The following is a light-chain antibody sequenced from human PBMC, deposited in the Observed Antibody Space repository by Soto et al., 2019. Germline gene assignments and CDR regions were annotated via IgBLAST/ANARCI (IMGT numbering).Light chain of an antibody. J-gene: IGKJ4*01. V-gene: IGKV1-33*01. Sequence: DIQMTQSPSSLSASVGDRVTISCQASQDITNYLSWYQQKPGKAPTLLIYDASNLEIGVPSRFSGRGSGTDFTFAISSLEPEDIATYFCQQYDDLPRTFGGGTKVDIK. CDR1: QDITNY. CDR2: DAS. CDR3: QQYDDLPRT.